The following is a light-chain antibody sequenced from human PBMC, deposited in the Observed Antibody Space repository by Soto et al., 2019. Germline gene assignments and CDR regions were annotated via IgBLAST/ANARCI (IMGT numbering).Light chain of an antibody. J-gene: IGKJ1*01. CDR3: QQYLITPWT. CDR2: GAS. V-gene: IGKV3-20*01. CDR1: QSVSGDY. Sequence: ELVLTQSPCTLSLSPGAGATLSCRASQSVSGDYLAWYQSPHGQAPRLLIHGASNRATGIPDRFSVIVSGTDFTINVGRLEPEDGAVYDGQQYLITPWTFGQGTKVDIK.